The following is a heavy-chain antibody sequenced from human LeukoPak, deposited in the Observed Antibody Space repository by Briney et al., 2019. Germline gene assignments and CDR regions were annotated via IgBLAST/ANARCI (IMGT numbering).Heavy chain of an antibody. CDR2: ISSSSSYI. V-gene: IGHV3-21*01. D-gene: IGHD1-7*01. Sequence: GGSLRLSCAASGFTFSSESRNWVRQAPGKGLEWVSSISSSSSYIYYADSVKGRFTISRDNAKNSLYLQMNSLRAEDTAVYYCARDLSHNWNYDYWGQGTLVTVSS. CDR3: ARDLSHNWNYDY. J-gene: IGHJ4*02. CDR1: GFTFSSES.